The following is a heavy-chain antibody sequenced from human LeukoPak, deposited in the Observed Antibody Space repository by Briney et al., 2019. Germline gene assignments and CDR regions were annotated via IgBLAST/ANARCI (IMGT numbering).Heavy chain of an antibody. CDR2: ISSSSTTI. D-gene: IGHD1-26*01. Sequence: PGGSLRLSCAASGFTFSSYSMMWVRQAPGKGLEWVSYISSSSTTIHYADSVKGRFTISRDNAKNSVYLQMNSLRSEDTAVYYCAREGREIVGATPLDYWGQGTLVTVSS. J-gene: IGHJ4*02. V-gene: IGHV3-48*01. CDR1: GFTFSSYS. CDR3: AREGREIVGATPLDY.